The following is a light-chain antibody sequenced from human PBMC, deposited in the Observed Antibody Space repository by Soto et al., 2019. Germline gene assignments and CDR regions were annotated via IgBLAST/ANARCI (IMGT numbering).Light chain of an antibody. J-gene: IGLJ2*01. Sequence: QSALTEPASVSGSPGQSITISCTGTSSDVVGYNYVSWYQQHPGKAPKLMIYDVSNRPSGVSNRFSGSKSGNTAYLTISGLQAEDEADYYCSSYTRSSTLVFGGGTKLTVL. CDR3: SSYTRSSTLV. CDR1: SSDVVGYNY. CDR2: DVS. V-gene: IGLV2-14*01.